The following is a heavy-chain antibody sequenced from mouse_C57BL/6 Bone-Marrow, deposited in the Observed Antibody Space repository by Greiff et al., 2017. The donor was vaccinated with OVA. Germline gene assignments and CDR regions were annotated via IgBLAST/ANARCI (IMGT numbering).Heavy chain of an antibody. D-gene: IGHD3-2*02. V-gene: IGHV1-31*01. J-gene: IGHJ3*01. Sequence: EVKLVESGPELVKPGASVKISCKASGYSFTGYYMHWVKQSHGNILDWIGYIYPYNGVSSYNQKFKGKATLTVDKSSSTAYMALRSLTSEDSAVYYCARTTAQALFAYWGQGTLVTVSA. CDR2: IYPYNGVS. CDR1: GYSFTGYY. CDR3: ARTTAQALFAY.